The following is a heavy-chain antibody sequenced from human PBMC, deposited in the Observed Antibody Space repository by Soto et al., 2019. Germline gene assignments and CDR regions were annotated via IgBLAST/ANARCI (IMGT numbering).Heavy chain of an antibody. J-gene: IGHJ6*02. V-gene: IGHV4-31*02. CDR2: TYYTGST. Sequence: SETLSLTWSVSGASISSAGYYWTWIRQHPVKGLEWIGNTYYTGSTNYNESLKSRLIISVDRSENYFSLKLSYVTAADTAVYYCARDRLGNHYYNGMDVWGQGTTVTVSS. D-gene: IGHD3-10*01. CDR1: GASISSAGYY. CDR3: ARDRLGNHYYNGMDV.